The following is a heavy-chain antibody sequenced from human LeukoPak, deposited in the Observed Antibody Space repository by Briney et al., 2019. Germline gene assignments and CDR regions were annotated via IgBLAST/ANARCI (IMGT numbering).Heavy chain of an antibody. Sequence: PSETLSLTCTISGDSIDPYSWSWISQPPGKGLEWIRYISHIGTIKYNTSLMSRVFMRLDKPTNEFFFILRSVTGTDTAVYFCAGHQGSTVFNYWGRGVPVIVSS. CDR2: ISHIGTI. CDR3: AGHQGSTVFNY. V-gene: IGHV4-59*08. J-gene: IGHJ1*01. D-gene: IGHD5/OR15-5a*01. CDR1: GDSIDPYS.